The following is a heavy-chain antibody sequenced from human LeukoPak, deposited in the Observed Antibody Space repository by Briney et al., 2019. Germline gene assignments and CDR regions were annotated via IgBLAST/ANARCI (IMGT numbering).Heavy chain of an antibody. CDR2: IYYSGST. J-gene: IGHJ4*02. D-gene: IGHD3-10*01. CDR1: GYSIRSGYN. CDR3: ARTRYYYNSRSYGAPYYFDY. V-gene: IGHV4-38-2*02. Sequence: TSETLSLTCIVSGYSIRSGYNWGWIRQPPGKGLEWIGSIYYSGSTYYNPSLKSRVTISVDTSKNQFSLKLSSVTAADTAVYYCARTRYYYNSRSYGAPYYFDYWGQGTLVTVSS.